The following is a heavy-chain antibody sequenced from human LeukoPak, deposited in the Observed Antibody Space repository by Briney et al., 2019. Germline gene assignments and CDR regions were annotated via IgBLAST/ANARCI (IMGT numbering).Heavy chain of an antibody. V-gene: IGHV3-30*04. Sequence: GGSLRLSCAASGFTFSSYAMHWVRQAPGKGLEWVAVISYDGSNKYYADSVKGRFTISRDNSKNTLNLQMNSLRAEDTAVYSCAKAGGGSCYDYWGQGTLVTVSS. CDR2: ISYDGSNK. CDR3: AKAGGGSCYDY. CDR1: GFTFSSYA. D-gene: IGHD2-15*01. J-gene: IGHJ4*02.